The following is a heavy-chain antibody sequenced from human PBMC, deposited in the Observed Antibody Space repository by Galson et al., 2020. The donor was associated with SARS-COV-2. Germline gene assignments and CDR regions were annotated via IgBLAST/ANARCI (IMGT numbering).Heavy chain of an antibody. D-gene: IGHD3-22*01. J-gene: IGHJ4*02. CDR3: AKVPFYDSSGYYYDY. Sequence: GGSLRLSCAASGFTFSSYWMSWVRQASGKGLEWVANIKQDGSEKYYVDSVKGRFTISRDNAKNSLYLQMNSLRAEDTAVYYCAKVPFYDSSGYYYDYWGQGTLVTVSS. CDR1: GFTFSSYW. V-gene: IGHV3-7*01. CDR2: IKQDGSEK.